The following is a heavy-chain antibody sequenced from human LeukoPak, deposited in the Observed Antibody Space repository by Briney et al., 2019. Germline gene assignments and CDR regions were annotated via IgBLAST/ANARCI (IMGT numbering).Heavy chain of an antibody. CDR1: GFTFSSYW. CDR2: INEHGGDM. CDR3: ARDLFTEGEDY. D-gene: IGHD3-16*01. J-gene: IGHJ4*02. Sequence: GGSPRLSCAASGFTFSSYWMSWVRQAPGKGLEWVANINEHGGDMYYVGSVKGRFTISRDNAKNSLYLQMNSLRADGTAVYYCARDLFTEGEDYWGQGTLVTVSS. V-gene: IGHV3-7*01.